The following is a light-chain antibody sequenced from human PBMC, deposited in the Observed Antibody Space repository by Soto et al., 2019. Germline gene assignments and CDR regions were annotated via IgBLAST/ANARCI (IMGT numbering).Light chain of an antibody. J-gene: IGLJ3*02. CDR1: SGINVGTYR. CDR2: YKSDSDN. V-gene: IGLV5-39*01. Sequence: QAVVTQPTSLSASPGASARFTCTLHSGINVGTYRIYWYQQKPGSRPRYLLRYKSDSDNHQGSGVPSRFSGSKDASTNAGLLLISGLLSEDEADYYCAIWYSSTWVFGGGTKLTVL. CDR3: AIWYSSTWV.